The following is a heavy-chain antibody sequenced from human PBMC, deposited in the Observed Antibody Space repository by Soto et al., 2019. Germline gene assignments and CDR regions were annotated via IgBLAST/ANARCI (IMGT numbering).Heavy chain of an antibody. CDR3: ARHRGSGGCRFFDY. J-gene: IGHJ4*02. V-gene: IGHV4-39*01. CDR2: IYYSGST. Sequence: SETLSLTCTVSGGSISSSSYYWGWIRQPPGQGLEWIGSIYYSGSTYYNPSIKSRVTISVDTAKNQFSLKLSSVTAADTAVYYCARHRGSGGCRFFDYWGQGTLVTVSS. D-gene: IGHD2-15*01. CDR1: GGSISSSSYY.